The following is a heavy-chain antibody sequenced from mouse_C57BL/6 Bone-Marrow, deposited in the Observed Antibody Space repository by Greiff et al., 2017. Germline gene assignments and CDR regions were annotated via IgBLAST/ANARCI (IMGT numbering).Heavy chain of an antibody. J-gene: IGHJ4*01. CDR1: GYTFNSYW. CDR3: ARAHYYGSHYYYAMDY. D-gene: IGHD1-1*01. V-gene: IGHV1-59*01. Sequence: VQLQQPGAELVRPGTSVKLSCKASGYTFNSYWMHWVKQRPGQGLEWIGVIDPSDSYTNYNQKFKGKATLTVDTSSSTAYMQLSSLTSEDSAVYYCARAHYYGSHYYYAMDYWGQGTSVTVSS. CDR2: IDPSDSYT.